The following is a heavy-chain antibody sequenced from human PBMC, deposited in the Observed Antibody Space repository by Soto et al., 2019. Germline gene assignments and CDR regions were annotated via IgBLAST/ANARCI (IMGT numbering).Heavy chain of an antibody. J-gene: IGHJ4*02. D-gene: IGHD4-17*01. V-gene: IGHV3-23*01. Sequence: GSLRLSCAASGFTFSSHAMSWVRQAPRKGLEWVSTISGSGPGTYYADSVKGRFTISRDNSKNTLYLQMNSLRAEDTAVYYCAKDPLVTTDYFDYWGQGTLVTVSS. CDR3: AKDPLVTTDYFDY. CDR2: ISGSGPGT. CDR1: GFTFSSHA.